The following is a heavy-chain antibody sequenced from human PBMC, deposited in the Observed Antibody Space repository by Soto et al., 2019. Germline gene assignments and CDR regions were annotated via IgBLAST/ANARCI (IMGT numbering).Heavy chain of an antibody. Sequence: PSETLSLTCTVSGGSISSGGYYWSWIRQHPGKSLEWIGYIYYSGSTYYNPSLKSRVTISVDTSKNQFSLKLSSVTAADTAVYYCARVSAPEYYDSSGYTVDYWGQGTLVTVS. CDR3: ARVSAPEYYDSSGYTVDY. D-gene: IGHD3-22*01. CDR2: IYYSGST. J-gene: IGHJ4*02. CDR1: GGSISSGGYY. V-gene: IGHV4-31*03.